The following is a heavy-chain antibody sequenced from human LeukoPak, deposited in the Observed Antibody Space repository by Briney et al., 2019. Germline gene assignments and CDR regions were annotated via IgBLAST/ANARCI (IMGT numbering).Heavy chain of an antibody. V-gene: IGHV3-49*04. D-gene: IGHD6-13*01. CDR3: TRDSSSWYRGYYYYYYGMDV. CDR2: IRSKAYGGTT. CDR1: GFTFGDYA. J-gene: IGHJ6*04. Sequence: PGGSLRLSCTASGFTFGDYAMSWVRQAPGKGLEWGGFIRSKAYGGTTEYAASVKGRFTISRDDSKSIAYLQMNSLKTEDTAVYYCTRDSSSWYRGYYYYYYGMDVWGKGTTVTVSS.